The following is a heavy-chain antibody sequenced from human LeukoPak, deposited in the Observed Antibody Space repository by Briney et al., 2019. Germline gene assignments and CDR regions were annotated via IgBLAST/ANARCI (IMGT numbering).Heavy chain of an antibody. V-gene: IGHV4-38-2*02. J-gene: IGHJ4*02. D-gene: IGHD5-18*01. Sequence: SETLSLTCAVSDYSISSGYYWGWIRQPPGKGLEWIGSIYHSGSTHYNPSLKSRVTISVDTSKNQFSLKLSSVTAADTAVYYCARDPIPGELWFGYYFDYWGQGTLVTVSS. CDR2: IYHSGST. CDR3: ARDPIPGELWFGYYFDY. CDR1: DYSISSGYY.